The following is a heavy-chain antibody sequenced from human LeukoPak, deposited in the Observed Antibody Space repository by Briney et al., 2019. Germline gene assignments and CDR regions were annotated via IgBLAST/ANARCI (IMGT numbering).Heavy chain of an antibody. D-gene: IGHD3-10*01. CDR2: IIPIFGTA. CDR1: GGTFSSYA. CDR3: ARAAYYRVTMVRGVTQYYFDY. J-gene: IGHJ4*02. V-gene: IGHV1-69*13. Sequence: SVKVSCKASGGTFSSYAISWVRQAPGQGLEWMGGIIPIFGTANYAQKFQGRVTITADESTSTAYMELSSLRSEDTAVYYCARAAYYRVTMVRGVTQYYFDYWGQGTLVTVSS.